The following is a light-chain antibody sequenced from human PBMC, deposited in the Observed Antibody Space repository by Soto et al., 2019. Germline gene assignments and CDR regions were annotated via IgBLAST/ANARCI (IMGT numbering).Light chain of an antibody. CDR3: QQRSNWRFT. Sequence: EIVLTQSPATLSLSPGERATLSCRASQSVSSCLAWYQQKPGQAPRLLIYDASNSATGIPARFSGSGSGTDFTLTIGGREPDDFAVYYCQQRSNWRFTFGPGTKVDIK. CDR1: QSVSSC. V-gene: IGKV3-11*01. CDR2: DAS. J-gene: IGKJ3*01.